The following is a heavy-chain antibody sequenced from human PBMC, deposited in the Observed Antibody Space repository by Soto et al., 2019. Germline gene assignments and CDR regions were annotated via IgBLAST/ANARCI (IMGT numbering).Heavy chain of an antibody. CDR1: GYGFTSYW. J-gene: IGHJ6*02. CDR3: ARTSAAGKYYYGMDV. Sequence: PGESLKISCKGSGYGFTSYWIGWVRQMPRKGLEWMGIIYPGDSDTRYSPSFQGQVTISADKSISTAYLQWSSLQASDTAMYYCARTSAAGKYYYGMDVWGQGTTVTVSS. CDR2: IYPGDSDT. D-gene: IGHD6-13*01. V-gene: IGHV5-51*01.